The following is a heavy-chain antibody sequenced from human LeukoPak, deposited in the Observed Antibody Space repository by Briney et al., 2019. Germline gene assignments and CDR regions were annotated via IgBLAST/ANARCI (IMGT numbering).Heavy chain of an antibody. Sequence: PGGALGLSCTVSGFTFSTYAMSWVRQAPGKGLEWVSGISGNSIGKYYAESVKGRVTIYRDNPKNTLYLQMNSLRGEDTAIYYCATRQDYCGGDCFTWFDPWGQGTPVTVSS. V-gene: IGHV3-23*01. CDR3: ATRQDYCGGDCFTWFDP. CDR2: ISGNSIGK. J-gene: IGHJ5*02. D-gene: IGHD2-21*01. CDR1: GFTFSTYA.